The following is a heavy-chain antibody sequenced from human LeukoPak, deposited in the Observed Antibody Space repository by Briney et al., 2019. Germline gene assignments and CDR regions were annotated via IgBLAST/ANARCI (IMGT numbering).Heavy chain of an antibody. CDR2: IYTSGST. CDR1: GGSISSCY. Sequence: SETLSLTCTVSGGSISSCYWSWIRQPAGKGLEWIGRIYTSGSTNYNPSLKSRVTMSVDTSKNQFSLKLSSVTAADTAVYYCARVHTISSQFNWFDPWGQGTLVTVSS. CDR3: ARVHTISSQFNWFDP. V-gene: IGHV4-4*07. J-gene: IGHJ5*02. D-gene: IGHD3-3*01.